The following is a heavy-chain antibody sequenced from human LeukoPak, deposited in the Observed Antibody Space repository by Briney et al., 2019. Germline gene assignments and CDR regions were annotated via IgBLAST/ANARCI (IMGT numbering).Heavy chain of an antibody. CDR3: AREAYSSSSDY. Sequence: SQTLSLTCTVSGGSISSGGYYWSWIRQPPGKGLEWIGYIYHSGSTYYNPSLKSRVTISVDRSKNQFSLKLSSVTAADTAVYYCAREAYSSSSDYWGQGTLVTVSS. V-gene: IGHV4-30-2*01. D-gene: IGHD6-6*01. J-gene: IGHJ4*02. CDR1: GGSISSGGYY. CDR2: IYHSGST.